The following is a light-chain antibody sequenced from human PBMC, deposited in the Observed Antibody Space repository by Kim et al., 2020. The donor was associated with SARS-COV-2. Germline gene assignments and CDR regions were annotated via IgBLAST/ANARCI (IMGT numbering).Light chain of an antibody. CDR3: GAWDGCMTALWV. CDR1: PSNIGNNN. J-gene: IGLJ3*02. CDR2: DNS. Sequence: TRSESGSPSNIGNNNVYWYQQLPGTAPILPIYDNSKRPSGIPDRISASKSGTSATLGITGVQTGDEADYYCGAWDGCMTALWVFGGGTQLTVL. V-gene: IGLV1-51*01.